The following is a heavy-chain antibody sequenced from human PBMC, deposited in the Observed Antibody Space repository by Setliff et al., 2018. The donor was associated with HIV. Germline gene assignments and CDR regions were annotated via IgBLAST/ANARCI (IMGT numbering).Heavy chain of an antibody. CDR3: ARDGSGSYYGILNYYYYGMDV. CDR2: INIDGGST. J-gene: IGHJ6*02. D-gene: IGHD3-10*01. Sequence: GGSLRLSCAASGFTFRSYWMYWVRQPPGKGLVWVSRINIDGGSTNYADSVKGRFTISRDNAKNTLYLQMNGLSAEDTAVYYCARDGSGSYYGILNYYYYGMDVWGQGTTVTVSS. V-gene: IGHV3-74*01. CDR1: GFTFRSYW.